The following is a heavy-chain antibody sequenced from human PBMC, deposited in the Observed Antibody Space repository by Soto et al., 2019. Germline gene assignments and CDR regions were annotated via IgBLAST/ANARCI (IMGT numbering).Heavy chain of an antibody. D-gene: IGHD1-26*01. CDR3: ARAGVFQSGSYIQSMDV. CDR2: INPNSGGT. CDR1: GYTFTGYY. Sequence: ASVKVSCKASGYTFTGYYMHWVRQAPGQGLEWMGWINPNSGGTNYAQKFQGWVTMTRDTSISTAYMELSRLRSDDTAVYYCARAGVFQSGSYIQSMDVWGQGTTVTVSS. J-gene: IGHJ6*02. V-gene: IGHV1-2*04.